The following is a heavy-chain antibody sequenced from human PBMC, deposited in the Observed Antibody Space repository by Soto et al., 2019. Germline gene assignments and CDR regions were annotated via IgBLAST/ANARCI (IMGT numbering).Heavy chain of an antibody. CDR1: GFTFSSYG. D-gene: IGHD2-15*01. CDR2: ISYDGSNK. V-gene: IGHV3-30*18. Sequence: ESGGGVVQPGRSLRLSCAASGFTFSSYGMHWVRQAPGKGLEWVAVISYDGSNKYYADSVKGRFTISRDNSKNTLYLQMNSLRAEDTAVYYCAKDGYCSGGSCYYSYGMDVWGQGTTVTVSS. J-gene: IGHJ6*02. CDR3: AKDGYCSGGSCYYSYGMDV.